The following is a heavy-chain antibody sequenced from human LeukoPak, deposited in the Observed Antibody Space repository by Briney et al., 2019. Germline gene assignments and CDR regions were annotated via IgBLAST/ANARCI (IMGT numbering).Heavy chain of an antibody. CDR3: ARVKDDYGDYYFDY. J-gene: IGHJ4*02. D-gene: IGHD4-17*01. Sequence: GGSLRLPCAASGFTVSSNYMSWVRQAPGKGLEWVSVIYSGGSTYYADSVKGIFTISRDNSKNTLYLQMNSLRAEDTAVYYCARVKDDYGDYYFDYWGQGTLVTVSS. CDR1: GFTVSSNY. CDR2: IYSGGST. V-gene: IGHV3-66*01.